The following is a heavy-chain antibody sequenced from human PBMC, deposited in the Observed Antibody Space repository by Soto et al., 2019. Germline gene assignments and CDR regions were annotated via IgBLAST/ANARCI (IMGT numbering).Heavy chain of an antibody. CDR3: AHRRDHYYGSGSYYNGPPHYYYMDV. Sequence: QITLKESGPTLVKPTQTLTLTCTFSGFSLSTSGVGVGWIRQPPGKALEWLALIYWDDDKRYSPSLKSRLTITKATSKNQVVLTMTNMDPVDTATNYCAHRRDHYYGSGSYYNGPPHYYYMDVWGKGTTVTVSS. CDR2: IYWDDDK. CDR1: GFSLSTSGVG. V-gene: IGHV2-5*02. J-gene: IGHJ6*03. D-gene: IGHD3-10*01.